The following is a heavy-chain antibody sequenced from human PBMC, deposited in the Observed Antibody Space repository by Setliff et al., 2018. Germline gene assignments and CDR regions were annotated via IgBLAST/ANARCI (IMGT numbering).Heavy chain of an antibody. J-gene: IGHJ4*02. V-gene: IGHV3-23*01. Sequence: QPGGSLRLSCAASGFTFSNFWMSWGRQAPGKGLEWVSSISGSGGSTYYADSVKGRFTISRDNSKNTLSLQMNSLRAEDTAVYYCARASVRYYDSSGFNYWGQGTLVTVSS. CDR3: ARASVRYYDSSGFNY. D-gene: IGHD3-22*01. CDR2: ISGSGGST. CDR1: GFTFSNFW.